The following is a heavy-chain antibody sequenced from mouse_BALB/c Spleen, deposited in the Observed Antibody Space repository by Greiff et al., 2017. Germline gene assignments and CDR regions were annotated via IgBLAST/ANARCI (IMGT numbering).Heavy chain of an antibody. V-gene: IGHV3-6*02. J-gene: IGHJ3*01. Sequence: EVKLQESGPGLVKPSQSLSLTCSVTGYSITSGYYWNWIRQFPGNKLEWMGYISYDGSNNYNPSLKNRISITRDTSKNQFFLKLNSVTTEDTATYYCARGPYDYDETWFAYWGQGTLVTVSA. CDR1: GYSITSGYY. CDR3: ARGPYDYDETWFAY. CDR2: ISYDGSN. D-gene: IGHD2-4*01.